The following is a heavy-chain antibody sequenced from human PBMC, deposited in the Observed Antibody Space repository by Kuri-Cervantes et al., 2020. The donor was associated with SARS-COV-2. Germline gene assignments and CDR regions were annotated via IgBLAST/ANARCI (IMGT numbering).Heavy chain of an antibody. Sequence: GESLKISCAASGFTFSNYWMTWVRQAPGKGLEWVAVISYDGSNKYYADSVKGRFTISRDNSKNTLYLQMNSLRAEDTAVYYCARDHYDFWSGYFFDHWGQGTLVTVSS. D-gene: IGHD3-3*01. V-gene: IGHV3-30-3*01. CDR3: ARDHYDFWSGYFFDH. J-gene: IGHJ4*02. CDR1: GFTFSNYW. CDR2: ISYDGSNK.